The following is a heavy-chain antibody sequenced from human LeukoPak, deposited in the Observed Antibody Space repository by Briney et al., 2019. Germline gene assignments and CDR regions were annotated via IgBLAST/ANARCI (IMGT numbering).Heavy chain of an antibody. J-gene: IGHJ3*01. CDR1: GFTFSSYA. Sequence: PGGSLTLSCPASGFTFSSYAMSWVRQAPGQGLEWVGAISASGGSTYYADSVQGRFTISRDTSNNTLYLQMNSLRAEDTAVYYCAKVRIAVAVIPADAFHLWAGGTIVSVFS. CDR2: ISASGGST. V-gene: IGHV3-23*01. D-gene: IGHD6-19*01. CDR3: AKVRIAVAVIPADAFHL.